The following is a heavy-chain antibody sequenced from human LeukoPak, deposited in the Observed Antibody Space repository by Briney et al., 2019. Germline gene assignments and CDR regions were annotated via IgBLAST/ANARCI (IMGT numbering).Heavy chain of an antibody. CDR1: GFTFSSYA. J-gene: IGHJ4*02. CDR2: ISYDGSNK. V-gene: IGHV3-30*04. Sequence: GRSLRLSCAASGFTFSSYAMHWVRQAPGKGLEWVAVISYDGSNKYYADSVKGRFTISRDNSKNTLYLQMNSLRAEDTAVYYCAKDRGIAALHPFDYWGQGTLVTVSS. CDR3: AKDRGIAALHPFDY. D-gene: IGHD6-6*01.